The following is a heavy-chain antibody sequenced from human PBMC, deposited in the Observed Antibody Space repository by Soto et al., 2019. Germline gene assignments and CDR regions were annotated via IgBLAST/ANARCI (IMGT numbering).Heavy chain of an antibody. D-gene: IGHD1-26*01. V-gene: IGHV3-23*01. CDR3: AKITGGIVNRPDYYYDMDV. Sequence: HPGGSLRLSCAASGFTFSSYAMSWVRQAAGKGLEWVSGISGSGGSTYYADSVKGRFTISRDNSKNTLYLQMNSLRAEDTAVYYCAKITGGIVNRPDYYYDMDVWGQGTTVTVSS. J-gene: IGHJ6*02. CDR2: ISGSGGST. CDR1: GFTFSSYA.